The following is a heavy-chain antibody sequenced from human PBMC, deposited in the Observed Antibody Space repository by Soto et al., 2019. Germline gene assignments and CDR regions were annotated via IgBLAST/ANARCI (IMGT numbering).Heavy chain of an antibody. CDR2: ISDDRNNK. V-gene: IGHV3-30-3*01. CDR3: ARDPDSNGWYRFDY. J-gene: IGHJ4*02. Sequence: QVQLVESGGGVVQPGRSQRLSCAAPGFTFSNYAMHWVRQAPGKGLEWVAVISDDRNNKDYADSVKGRFTISRDNSKNTLYLQMNSLRAEDTAVYYCARDPDSNGWYRFDYWGQGTLITVSS. CDR1: GFTFSNYA. D-gene: IGHD6-19*01.